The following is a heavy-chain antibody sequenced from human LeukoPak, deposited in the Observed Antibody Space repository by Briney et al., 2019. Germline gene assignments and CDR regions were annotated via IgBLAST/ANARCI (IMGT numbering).Heavy chain of an antibody. CDR3: ARMLGSGSYYPSFDY. V-gene: IGHV3-9*01. CDR1: GFTFDDYA. D-gene: IGHD1-26*01. J-gene: IGHJ4*02. Sequence: GRSLRLSCAASGFTFDDYAMHWVRQAPGKGLEWVSGISWNSGSIGYADSVKGRFTISRDNAKNSLYLQMNSLRAEDTAVYYCARMLGSGSYYPSFDYCGQGTLVTVSS. CDR2: ISWNSGSI.